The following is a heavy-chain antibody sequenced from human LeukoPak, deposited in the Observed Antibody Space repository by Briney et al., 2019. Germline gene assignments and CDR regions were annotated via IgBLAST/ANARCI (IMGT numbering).Heavy chain of an antibody. CDR2: INPNSGGT. Sequence: GASVKVSCKASGYTFTGYYMHWVRQAPGQGLEWMGWINPNSGGTNYAQKFQGRVTMTRDTSTSTAYMELRSLRSDDTAVYYCARDVEETYYYGSGSHDAFDIWGQGTMVTVSS. CDR1: GYTFTGYY. V-gene: IGHV1-2*02. D-gene: IGHD3-10*01. CDR3: ARDVEETYYYGSGSHDAFDI. J-gene: IGHJ3*02.